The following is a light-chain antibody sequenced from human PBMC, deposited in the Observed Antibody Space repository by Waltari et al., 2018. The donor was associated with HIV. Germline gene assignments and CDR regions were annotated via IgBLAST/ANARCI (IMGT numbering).Light chain of an antibody. CDR3: QQYYSTPPT. V-gene: IGKV4-1*01. CDR2: WAS. Sequence: DIVMTQSPDSLAVPLGERVTINCTSSQRVLYTSNNKNYLAWYQQRPGQPPKLLLYWASTRESGVPDRFSGSGSGTDFTLTISSLQAEDVAVYHCQQYYSTPPTFGQGTKVEIK. J-gene: IGKJ1*01. CDR1: QRVLYTSNNKNY.